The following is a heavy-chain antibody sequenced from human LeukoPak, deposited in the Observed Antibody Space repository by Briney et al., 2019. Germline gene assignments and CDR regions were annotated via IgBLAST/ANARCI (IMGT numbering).Heavy chain of an antibody. V-gene: IGHV4-59*01. J-gene: IGHJ4*02. CDR2: IYYNGNT. Sequence: PSETLSLTCTVSGGSISSYYWTWIRQPPGKGLEWIRDIYYNGNTNYNPSLKSRVTMSIDTSKNQFSVKLSSVTAADTAVYYCARGTGAAAMSFDYWGQGTLVTVSS. CDR3: ARGTGAAAMSFDY. D-gene: IGHD2-2*01. CDR1: GGSISSYY.